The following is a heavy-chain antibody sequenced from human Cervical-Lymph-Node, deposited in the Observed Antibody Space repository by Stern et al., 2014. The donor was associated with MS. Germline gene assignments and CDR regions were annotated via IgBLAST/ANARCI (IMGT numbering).Heavy chain of an antibody. D-gene: IGHD6-19*01. V-gene: IGHV1-2*04. Sequence: QLVQSGAEVKKPGASVKVSCKASGYTFTGYYMHWVRQAPGPGLERMGWINPNSGGTNYAQKFQGWVTMTRDTSISTAYMELSRLRSDDTAVYYCARGLSSGGKNGVDYWGQGTLVTVSS. CDR3: ARGLSSGGKNGVDY. J-gene: IGHJ4*02. CDR1: GYTFTGYY. CDR2: INPNSGGT.